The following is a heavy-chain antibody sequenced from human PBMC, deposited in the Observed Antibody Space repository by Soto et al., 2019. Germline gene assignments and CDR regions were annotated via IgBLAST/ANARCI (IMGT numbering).Heavy chain of an antibody. Sequence: SVKVSCKASGGTFSSFALSWVRLAPGQGLEWMGRIIPILDTANYAQKFQGRVTITADKSTSTAYMELSSLRSEDTAVYYCASREDELDAFDIWGQGTMVTVSS. CDR2: IIPILDTA. V-gene: IGHV1-69*04. CDR3: ASREDELDAFDI. J-gene: IGHJ3*02. D-gene: IGHD3-10*01. CDR1: GGTFSSFA.